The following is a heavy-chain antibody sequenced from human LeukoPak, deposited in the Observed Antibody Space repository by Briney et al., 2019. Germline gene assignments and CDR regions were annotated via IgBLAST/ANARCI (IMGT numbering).Heavy chain of an antibody. V-gene: IGHV4-38-2*01. Sequence: SETLSLTCAVSGYSISSGYYWGWVRQPPGKGLEWIGTIYHTGSTHYNPSLKSRVTISVETSKNQFSLKVSSVTAADTAVYYCARHPPQYCSGTSCYDYWGQGTLVTVS. CDR3: ARHPPQYCSGTSCYDY. J-gene: IGHJ4*02. CDR2: IYHTGST. D-gene: IGHD2-2*01. CDR1: GYSISSGYY.